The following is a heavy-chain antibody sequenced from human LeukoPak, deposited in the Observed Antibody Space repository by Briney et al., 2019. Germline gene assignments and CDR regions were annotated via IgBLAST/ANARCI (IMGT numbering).Heavy chain of an antibody. CDR3: ARGRAIAARPVDY. V-gene: IGHV4-39*01. Sequence: SETLSLTCTVSGGSISSYYWGWIRQPPGKGLEWIGSIYYSGSTYYNPSFKSRVTISVDTSKNQFSLKLSSVTAADTAVYYCARGRAIAARPVDYWGQGTLVTVSS. CDR1: GGSISSYY. CDR2: IYYSGST. D-gene: IGHD6-6*01. J-gene: IGHJ4*02.